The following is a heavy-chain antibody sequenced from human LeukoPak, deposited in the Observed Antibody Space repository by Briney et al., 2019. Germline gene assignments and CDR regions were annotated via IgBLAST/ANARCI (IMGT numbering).Heavy chain of an antibody. CDR1: GYTFTGYY. J-gene: IGHJ6*03. Sequence: GASVKVSCKASGYTFTGYYMHWVRQAPGQGLEWMGWINPNSGGTNYAQKFQGRVTMTRDTSISTAYMELSRLRSDDTAVYYCARSGAYDSRYYMDVWGKGTTVTVSS. V-gene: IGHV1-2*02. CDR3: ARSGAYDSRYYMDV. CDR2: INPNSGGT. D-gene: IGHD5-12*01.